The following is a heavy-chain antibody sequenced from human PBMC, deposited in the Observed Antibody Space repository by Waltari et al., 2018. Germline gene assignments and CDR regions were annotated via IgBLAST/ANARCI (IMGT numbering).Heavy chain of an antibody. Sequence: QVQLVQSGAEVKKPGASVKVSCKASGYTFTSYGISWVRQAPGQGLEWMGWISAYNGNTNYAQKPQGRVTMTTGTSTSTAYMGLRSLRSDDTAVDYCARDRAGGYSYGYGDYWGQGTLVTVSS. V-gene: IGHV1-18*01. CDR1: GYTFTSYG. J-gene: IGHJ4*02. CDR2: ISAYNGNT. CDR3: ARDRAGGYSYGYGDY. D-gene: IGHD5-18*01.